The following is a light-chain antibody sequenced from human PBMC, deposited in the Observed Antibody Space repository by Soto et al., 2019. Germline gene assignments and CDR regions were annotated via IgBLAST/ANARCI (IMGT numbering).Light chain of an antibody. J-gene: IGLJ3*02. V-gene: IGLV7-46*01. CDR1: TGAVTSSHY. Sequence: QAVVTQEPSLTVSPGGTVTLTCGSSTGAVTSSHYPYWFQQKPGQAPRALIYDTSNKHSWTPARFSGSLLGGKPALILSGATPEDEADYYCSLSYSDVRVFGGGTKLTVL. CDR2: DTS. CDR3: SLSYSDVRV.